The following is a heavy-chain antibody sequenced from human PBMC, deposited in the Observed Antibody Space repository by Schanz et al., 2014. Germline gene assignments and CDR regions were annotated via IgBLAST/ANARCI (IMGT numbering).Heavy chain of an antibody. CDR1: GFTVSSNY. CDR2: IYSDGRT. V-gene: IGHV3-53*01. CDR3: ARDEGRDGYNLAFDV. J-gene: IGHJ3*01. Sequence: EVQLVESGGGLIQPGGSLRLSCVASGFTVSSNYMSWVRQAPGKGLEWVSVIYSDGRTYYGDSVKGRFTISRDSSKNTLFLQMNSLRADDTAIYFCARDEGRDGYNLAFDVWGQGTLVTVSS. D-gene: IGHD2-21*01.